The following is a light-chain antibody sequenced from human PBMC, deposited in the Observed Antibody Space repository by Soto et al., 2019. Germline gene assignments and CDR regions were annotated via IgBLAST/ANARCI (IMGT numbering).Light chain of an antibody. CDR1: QSVSSN. CDR2: GAS. Sequence: IVMTQSPATLSVCPGERGTLSCRASQSVSSNLAWYQQKPGQAPRLLIYGASTRATGIPARFSGSRSGTEFTLTISSLQSEDFAVYYCQQYNNWPWTFGQGTKVEIK. V-gene: IGKV3-15*01. CDR3: QQYNNWPWT. J-gene: IGKJ1*01.